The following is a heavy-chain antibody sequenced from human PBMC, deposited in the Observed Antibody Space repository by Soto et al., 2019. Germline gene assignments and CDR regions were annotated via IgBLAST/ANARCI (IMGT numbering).Heavy chain of an antibody. J-gene: IGHJ6*02. Sequence: GGALRVWCAASGFTFSYYGVHGVRQAPGKGLEGVAGSWYDGSNKYYLDSVKGTFTSSRENSKNTVSLQMDSLRGEDTAVYYCARSYCIRQTCNPHHYALAVSGQRTTVTVSS. CDR1: GFTFSYYG. CDR2: SWYDGSNK. D-gene: IGHD2-15*01. CDR3: ARSYCIRQTCNPHHYALAV. V-gene: IGHV3-33*03.